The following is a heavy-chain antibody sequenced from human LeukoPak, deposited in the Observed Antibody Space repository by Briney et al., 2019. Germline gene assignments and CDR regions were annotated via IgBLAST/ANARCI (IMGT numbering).Heavy chain of an antibody. V-gene: IGHV4-59*01. CDR2: IYHSGST. D-gene: IGHD1-26*01. CDR1: GVSISSYY. CDR3: ARDRVVGALMYGMDV. Sequence: SETLSLTCTVSGVSISSYYWSWIRQPPGKGLEWIGYIYHSGSTNYNPSLKNRVTISADTSKNQFSLKLSSVTAADTAVYYCARDRVVGALMYGMDVWGQGTTVTVSS. J-gene: IGHJ6*02.